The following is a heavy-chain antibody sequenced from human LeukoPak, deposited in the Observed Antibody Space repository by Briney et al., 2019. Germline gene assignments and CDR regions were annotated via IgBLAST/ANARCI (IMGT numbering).Heavy chain of an antibody. D-gene: IGHD4-17*01. V-gene: IGHV3-9*01. Sequence: GGSLRLSCAASGFTFDDYSMHWVRQAPGKGLEWVSGISWNSGSIGYADPVKGRFTISRDDAKNSLYLQMNSLRAEDTALYYCAKGHDYGDYVGGRFDPWGQGTLVTVSS. J-gene: IGHJ5*02. CDR3: AKGHDYGDYVGGRFDP. CDR2: ISWNSGSI. CDR1: GFTFDDYS.